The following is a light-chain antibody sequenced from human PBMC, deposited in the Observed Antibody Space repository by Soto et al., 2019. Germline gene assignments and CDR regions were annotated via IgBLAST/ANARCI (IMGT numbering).Light chain of an antibody. CDR2: GAS. J-gene: IGKJ4*01. V-gene: IGKV3-15*01. CDR3: QQYNNWPPVT. CDR1: QSVSSN. Sequence: EIVMTQSPATLSVSPGERATLSCRASQSVSSNLAWYQQKPGQAPRLLIYGASTRSTGIPARFSGSGSGTECTLTISSLQSEDCAVYYCQQYNNWPPVTFGGGTKVEIK.